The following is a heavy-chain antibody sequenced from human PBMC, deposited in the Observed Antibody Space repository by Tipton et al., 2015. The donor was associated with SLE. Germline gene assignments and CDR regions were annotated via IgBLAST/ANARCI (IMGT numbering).Heavy chain of an antibody. CDR2: INHSGST. V-gene: IGHV4-34*01. CDR1: GGSFSGYY. D-gene: IGHD6-19*01. CDR3: ARGAGDSPDAFDI. J-gene: IGHJ3*02. Sequence: TLSLTCAVYGGSFSGYYWSWIRQPPGKGLEWIGEINHSGSTNYNPSLKSRVTISVDTSKNQFSLKLSSVTAADTAVYYCARGAGDSPDAFDIWGQGTLVTVS.